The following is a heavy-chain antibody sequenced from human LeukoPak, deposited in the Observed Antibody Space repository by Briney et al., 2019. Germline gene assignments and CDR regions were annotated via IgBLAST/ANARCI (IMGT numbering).Heavy chain of an antibody. Sequence: SETLSLTCTVSGGSLSSSSYYWGWLRQPPGTGLEWVGSIYYSGSTYYNPSLKSRATISVDTSKNHFSLRLSSVTAADRAVYYCARHDRPSRLNCFDYWGQGTLVTVSS. V-gene: IGHV4-39*01. D-gene: IGHD2-2*01. J-gene: IGHJ4*02. CDR3: ARHDRPSRLNCFDY. CDR1: GGSLSSSSYY. CDR2: IYYSGST.